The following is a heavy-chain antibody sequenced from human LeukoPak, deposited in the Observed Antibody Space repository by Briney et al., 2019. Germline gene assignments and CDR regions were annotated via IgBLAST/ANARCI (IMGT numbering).Heavy chain of an antibody. CDR1: GFTFSSYE. D-gene: IGHD6-13*01. J-gene: IGHJ4*01. V-gene: IGHV3-48*03. Sequence: GGSLRLSCAASGFTFSSYEMNWVRQAPGKGLEWISYISSSGSAIYYADSVKRRFTISRDNAKNSLYLQMNSLSAEDTAVYYCARELKSSSWYFFDYWGQEPWSPSPQ. CDR3: ARELKSSSWYFFDY. CDR2: ISSSGSAI.